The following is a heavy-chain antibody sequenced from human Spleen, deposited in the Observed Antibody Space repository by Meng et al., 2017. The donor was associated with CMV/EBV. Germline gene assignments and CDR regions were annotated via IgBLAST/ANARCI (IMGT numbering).Heavy chain of an antibody. CDR1: GFSFSNYG. V-gene: IGHV3-30*02. CDR2: IRFDGSSR. D-gene: IGHD2-15*01. Sequence: GSLRLSCAASGFSFSNYGMHWVRQAPGKGLEWVAFIRFDGSSRYYADSVKGRFTISRDNSKNTLYLQMNSLRAEDTAVYYCARGRAEIGYCSGSGSHSDYWGQGTLVTVSS. J-gene: IGHJ4*02. CDR3: ARGRAEIGYCSGSGSHSDY.